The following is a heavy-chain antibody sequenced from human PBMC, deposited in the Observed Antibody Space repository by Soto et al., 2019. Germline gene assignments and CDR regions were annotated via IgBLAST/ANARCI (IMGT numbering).Heavy chain of an antibody. CDR3: TTLYPPPYYYDSSGYDAFDI. V-gene: IGHV3-15*07. D-gene: IGHD3-22*01. CDR2: IKSKTDGGTT. Sequence: PGGSLRLSCAASGFTFSNAWMNWVRQAPGKGLERVGRIKSKTDGGTTDYAAPVKGRFTISRDDSKNTLYLQMNSLKTEDTAVYYCTTLYPPPYYYDSSGYDAFDIWGQGTMVTVSS. J-gene: IGHJ3*02. CDR1: GFTFSNAW.